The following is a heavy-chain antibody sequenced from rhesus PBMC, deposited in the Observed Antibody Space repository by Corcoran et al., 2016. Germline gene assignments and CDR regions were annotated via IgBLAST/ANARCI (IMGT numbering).Heavy chain of an antibody. CDR1: GASLSSRNS. Sequence: QVQLQESGTGLVKSSEPLSLSCGVSGASLSSRNSWTWTLQCPGKGLEWIGDIYGGSGSTNYNPSLKSRVTISADTSKKQFSLKLSSVTAADTAVYYCGRRPRNYGLDSWGQGVVVTVSS. V-gene: IGHV4S7*01. J-gene: IGHJ6*01. CDR3: GRRPRNYGLDS. CDR2: IYGGSGST.